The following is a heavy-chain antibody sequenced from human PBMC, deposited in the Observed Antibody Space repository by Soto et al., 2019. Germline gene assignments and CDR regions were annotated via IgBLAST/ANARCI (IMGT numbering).Heavy chain of an antibody. Sequence: PSETLSLTCTVSGGSITTGGYYWSWIRQLPWKGLEWIGHRYYSESTYYNPSLKSRVSISLDTSKSQFSLKLSFVTAADTAMYYCARTKCSGGSCYSWSLDYWGQGXPVPVYS. J-gene: IGHJ4*02. CDR2: RYYSEST. D-gene: IGHD2-15*01. CDR3: ARTKCSGGSCYSWSLDY. CDR1: GGSITTGGYY. V-gene: IGHV4-31*03.